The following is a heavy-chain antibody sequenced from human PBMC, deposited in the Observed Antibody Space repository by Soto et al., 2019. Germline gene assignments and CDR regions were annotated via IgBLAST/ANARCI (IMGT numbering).Heavy chain of an antibody. CDR3: ERDLGRYLRSGYTVL. Sequence: EVQLVESGGGLVKPGGSLRLSCTASGFAFNTYSMNWVRQAPGKGLEWVSSINEDSTYIYYADSLRGRITISSDNAKDSLFLQMNSLSPDDTAVSAFERDLGRYLRSGYTVLWGDGATVTVSS. CDR1: GFAFNTYS. D-gene: IGHD1-20*01. V-gene: IGHV3-21*02. J-gene: IGHJ6*03. CDR2: INEDSTYI.